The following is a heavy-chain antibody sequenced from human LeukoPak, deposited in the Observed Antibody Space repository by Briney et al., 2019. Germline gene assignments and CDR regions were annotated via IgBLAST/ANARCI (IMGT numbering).Heavy chain of an antibody. CDR3: ARERRYSGSYPYYYGMDV. D-gene: IGHD1-26*01. V-gene: IGHV1-69*04. Sequence: GASVKVSCKASGGTFSSYAISWVRQAPGQGLEWMGRIIPILGIANYAQKSQGRVTITADKSTSTAYMELSSLRSEDTAVYYCARERRYSGSYPYYYGMDVWGQGTTVTVSS. CDR1: GGTFSSYA. CDR2: IIPILGIA. J-gene: IGHJ6*02.